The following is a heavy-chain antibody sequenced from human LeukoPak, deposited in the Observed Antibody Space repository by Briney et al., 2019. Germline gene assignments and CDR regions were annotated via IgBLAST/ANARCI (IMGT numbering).Heavy chain of an antibody. CDR3: ARGGLAAGFDY. CDR2: INSDGSIT. CDR1: GFTIRGYW. D-gene: IGHD6-13*01. V-gene: IGHV3-74*01. Sequence: GGSLRLSCAASGFTIRGYWMHWVRQAPGKGLVWVSHINSDGSITNYADSVKGRITISRDNAKNTLYLQMNSLRAEDMAVYYCARGGLAAGFDYWGQGTLVTVSS. J-gene: IGHJ4*02.